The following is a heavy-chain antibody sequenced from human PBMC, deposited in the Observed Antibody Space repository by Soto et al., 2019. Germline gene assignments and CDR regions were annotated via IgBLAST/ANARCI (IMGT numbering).Heavy chain of an antibody. Sequence: SVKVSCKASGGTFSSYAISWVRQAPGQGLEWMGGIIPIFGTANYAQKFQGRVTITADESTSTAYMELSSLRSEDTAVYYCARDLAKGGGSAGFDYWGQGTLVTVS. V-gene: IGHV1-69*13. CDR2: IIPIFGTA. J-gene: IGHJ4*02. CDR3: ARDLAKGGGSAGFDY. D-gene: IGHD1-26*01. CDR1: GGTFSSYA.